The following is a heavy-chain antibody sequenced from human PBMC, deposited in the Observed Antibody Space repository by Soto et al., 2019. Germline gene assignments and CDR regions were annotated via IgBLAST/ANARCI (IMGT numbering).Heavy chain of an antibody. Sequence: SGPTLVNPTQTLTLTCTFSGFSLSTSGVGVGWIRQPPGKALEWLALIYWNDDKRYSPSLKSRLTITKDTSKSQVVLTMTNMDPVDTATYYCAHGHYDSNGSGPDTWGQGALVTVSS. D-gene: IGHD3-22*01. CDR1: GFSLSTSGVG. J-gene: IGHJ5*02. CDR2: IYWNDDK. CDR3: AHGHYDSNGSGPDT. V-gene: IGHV2-5*01.